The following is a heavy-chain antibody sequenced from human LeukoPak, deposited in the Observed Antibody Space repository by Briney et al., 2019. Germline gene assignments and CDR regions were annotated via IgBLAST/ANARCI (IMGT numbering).Heavy chain of an antibody. J-gene: IGHJ5*02. V-gene: IGHV4-59*01. CDR3: ARASANDWFDP. Sequence: SETLSLTCTVSGGSISSYYWSWIRQPPGKGLEWIGYIYYSGSTNYNPSLKSRVTISVDTSKNQFSLKLSSVTAADTAVYYCARASANDWFDPWGQGTLATVSS. D-gene: IGHD2-8*01. CDR2: IYYSGST. CDR1: GGSISSYY.